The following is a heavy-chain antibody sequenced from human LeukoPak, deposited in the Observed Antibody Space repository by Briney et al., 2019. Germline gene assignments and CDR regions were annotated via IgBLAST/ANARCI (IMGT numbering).Heavy chain of an antibody. V-gene: IGHV4-31*03. J-gene: IGHJ4*02. CDR1: GGSISSGGYY. CDR2: IYYSGST. CDR3: SRTAPGYSYGYIDY. Sequence: SETLSLTCTVSGGSISSGGYYWRWIRQHPGKGLEWIGYIYYSGSTYYNPSLKSRVTISVDTSKNQFSLKLSSVTAADTAVYYCSRTAPGYSYGYIDYWGQGTLVTVSS. D-gene: IGHD5-18*01.